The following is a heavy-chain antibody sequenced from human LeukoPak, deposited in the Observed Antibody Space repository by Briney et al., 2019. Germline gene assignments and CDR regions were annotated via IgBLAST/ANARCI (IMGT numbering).Heavy chain of an antibody. V-gene: IGHV4-38-2*01. CDR2: IYHSGST. CDR3: ASSSWALFDY. Sequence: SEILSLTCAVSGYSISSGYYWGWIRQPPGKGLEWIGSIYHSGSTYYNPSLKSRVTISVDTSKNQFSLKLSSVTAADTAVYYCASSSWALFDYWGQGTLVTVSS. CDR1: GYSISSGYY. J-gene: IGHJ4*02. D-gene: IGHD6-13*01.